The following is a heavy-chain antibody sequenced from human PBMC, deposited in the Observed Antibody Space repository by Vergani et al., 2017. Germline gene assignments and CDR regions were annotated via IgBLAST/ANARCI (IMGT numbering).Heavy chain of an antibody. D-gene: IGHD3-22*01. CDR1: GGSISSGSYY. V-gene: IGHV4-61*02. CDR3: ASSGYSYVGDYYYDSRNGMDV. Sequence: QVQLQESGPGLVKPSQTLSLTCTVSGGSISSGSYYWSWIRQPAGKGLEWIGRIYTSGSTNYNPSLKSRVTIAVDTSKNQFSLKLSPVTAADTAVYYCASSGYSYVGDYYYDSRNGMDVWGQGTTVTVSS. J-gene: IGHJ6*02. CDR2: IYTSGST.